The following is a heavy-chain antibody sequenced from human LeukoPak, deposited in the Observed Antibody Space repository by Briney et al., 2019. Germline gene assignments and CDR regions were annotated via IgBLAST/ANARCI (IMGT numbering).Heavy chain of an antibody. CDR3: ARSYPTPNYDFWSGYPYGMDV. CDR1: GFTFSSYG. CDR2: IWYDGSNK. D-gene: IGHD3-3*01. J-gene: IGHJ6*02. Sequence: GGSLRLSCAASGFTFSSYGMHWVRQAPGKGLEWVAVIWYDGSNKYYADSVKGRFTISRDNSKNTLYLQMNSLRAEDTAVYYCARSYPTPNYDFWSGYPYGMDVWGQGTTVTVSS. V-gene: IGHV3-33*01.